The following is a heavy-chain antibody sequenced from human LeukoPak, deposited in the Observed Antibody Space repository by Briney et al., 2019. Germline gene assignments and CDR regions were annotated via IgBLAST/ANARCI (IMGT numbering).Heavy chain of an antibody. CDR2: IIPIFGTA. D-gene: IGHD5-18*01. J-gene: IGHJ3*02. CDR1: GGTFSSYA. CDR3: ARDNTAMANGAFDI. Sequence: ASVKVSCKASGGTFSSYAISWVRQAPGQGLEWMGGIIPIFGTANYAQKSQGRVTITADESASTAYMELSSLRSEDTAVYYCARDNTAMANGAFDIWGQGTMVTVSS. V-gene: IGHV1-69*13.